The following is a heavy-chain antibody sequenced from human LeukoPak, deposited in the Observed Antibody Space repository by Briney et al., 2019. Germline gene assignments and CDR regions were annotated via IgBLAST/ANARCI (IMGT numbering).Heavy chain of an antibody. Sequence: GESLKISCKGSGYKFTDYWIAWVRQMPGKGLEWMGIVYPSNSETRYSPSFQGQVTISADKSISTGYLQWSSLKASDTAMYYCARHTSGCFDYWGQGTLVTVPS. CDR3: ARHTSGCFDY. V-gene: IGHV5-51*01. CDR1: GYKFTDYW. D-gene: IGHD6-19*01. CDR2: VYPSNSET. J-gene: IGHJ4*02.